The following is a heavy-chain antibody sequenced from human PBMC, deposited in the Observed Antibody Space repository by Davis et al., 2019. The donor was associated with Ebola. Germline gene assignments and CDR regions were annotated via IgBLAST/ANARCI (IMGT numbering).Heavy chain of an antibody. V-gene: IGHV5-51*01. Sequence: PGGSLRLSCTGSGYHFAGFWIVWVRQMPGKGLEWMGLFYPDSSTTIYNPSFQGQVTFSADKSINTAYVQWGSLKASDTAMYYCSRLTSRPPYCTSSSCPHPLHWFDPWGQGTLVTVSS. J-gene: IGHJ5*02. D-gene: IGHD2-2*01. CDR1: GYHFAGFW. CDR2: FYPDSSTT. CDR3: SRLTSRPPYCTSSSCPHPLHWFDP.